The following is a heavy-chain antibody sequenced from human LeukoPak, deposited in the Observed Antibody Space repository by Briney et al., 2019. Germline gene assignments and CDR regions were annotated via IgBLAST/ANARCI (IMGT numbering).Heavy chain of an antibody. J-gene: IGHJ6*03. D-gene: IGHD2-2*01. CDR3: ARGDCSSTICYSPMDV. CDR1: GGSISSGSYY. CDR2: IYTSGST. V-gene: IGHV4-61*02. Sequence: SETLSLTCTVSGGSISSGSYYWSWIRQPAGTGLEWLGRIYTSGSTNYNPSLKSRVTISVDTSKNQFSLKLSSVTAADTAVYYCARGDCSSTICYSPMDVWGKGTTVTVSS.